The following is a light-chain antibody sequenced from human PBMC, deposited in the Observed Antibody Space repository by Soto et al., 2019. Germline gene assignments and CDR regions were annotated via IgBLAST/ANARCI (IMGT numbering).Light chain of an antibody. J-gene: IGKJ1*01. CDR1: QSVYTY. CDR2: DAS. Sequence: EIVLTQSPATLSLSPGERATLSCRASQSVYTYLAWYQQKPGQAPRLLIHDASKRATGIPARFSGSGSGTDFTLTISSLGPEDFAVYYCQQRTNWPPTWTFGQGTKVEIK. CDR3: QQRTNWPPTWT. V-gene: IGKV3-11*01.